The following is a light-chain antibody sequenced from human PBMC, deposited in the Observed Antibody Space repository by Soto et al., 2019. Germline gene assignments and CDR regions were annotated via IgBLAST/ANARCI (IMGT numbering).Light chain of an antibody. CDR3: QQYGSSPSAT. Sequence: EIVLTQSPGTLSLSPGERATLSCRASQSVSSSYLAWYQQKPGQAPRRLIYGASSRATGIPDRFSGSGSGTDFTLTISRLEPEDFAVYYCQQYGSSPSATFGQGTKVEIK. CDR1: QSVSSSY. V-gene: IGKV3-20*01. J-gene: IGKJ1*01. CDR2: GAS.